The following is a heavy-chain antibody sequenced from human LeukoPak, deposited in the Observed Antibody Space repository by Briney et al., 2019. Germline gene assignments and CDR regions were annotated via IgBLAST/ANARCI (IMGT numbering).Heavy chain of an antibody. CDR1: GFTFSNYD. CDR3: AKDSHSSGYPTSLDY. CDR2: IDYDGSNK. V-gene: IGHV3-30*02. D-gene: IGHD3-22*01. Sequence: HPGGSLRLSCAASGFTFSNYDMHWVRQAPGKGLEWVAFIDYDGSNKYYADSVKGRFTISRDNSKNTLYLQMNSQRAEDTAVYYCAKDSHSSGYPTSLDYWGQGTLVTVSS. J-gene: IGHJ4*02.